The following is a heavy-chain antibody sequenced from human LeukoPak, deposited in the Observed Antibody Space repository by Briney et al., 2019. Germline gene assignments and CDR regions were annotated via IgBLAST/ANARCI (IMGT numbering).Heavy chain of an antibody. V-gene: IGHV1-18*01. CDR2: ISAYNGKT. CDR1: GYTFTSYG. D-gene: IGHD2-2*01. CDR3: ARYHRSVSASGFDP. J-gene: IGHJ5*02. Sequence: ASVKVSCKASGYTFTSYGISWVRQAPGEGGEGMGWISAYNGKTNYAQKLKGRVTMTTERSKSTAYMEVRRLRSDDTAVYYCARYHRSVSASGFDPWGQGTLVTVSS.